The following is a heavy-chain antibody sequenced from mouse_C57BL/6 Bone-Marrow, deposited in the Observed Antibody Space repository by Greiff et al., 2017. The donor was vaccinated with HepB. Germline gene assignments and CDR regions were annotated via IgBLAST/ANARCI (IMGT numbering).Heavy chain of an antibody. Sequence: QVQLQQSGAELVRPGASVKLSCKASGYTFTDYYINWVKQRPGQGLEWIARIYPGSGNTYYNEKFKGKATLTAEKSSSTAYMQLSSLTSEDSAVYFCARSAYSNGFAYWGQGTLVTVSA. CDR3: ARSAYSNGFAY. CDR1: GYTFTDYY. CDR2: IYPGSGNT. J-gene: IGHJ3*01. V-gene: IGHV1-76*01. D-gene: IGHD2-5*01.